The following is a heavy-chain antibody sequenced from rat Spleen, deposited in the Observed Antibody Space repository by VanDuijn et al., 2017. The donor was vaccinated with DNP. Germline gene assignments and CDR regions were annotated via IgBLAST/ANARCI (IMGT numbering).Heavy chain of an antibody. CDR3: ARPDY. V-gene: IGHV5-7*01. CDR1: GFTFSDYN. CDR2: ISYDGDST. J-gene: IGHJ2*01. Sequence: EVQLMGSGGGFVQPGRSLKLSCAASGFTFSDYNMAWVRQAPKEGLEWVATISYDGDSTYYRASVRGRFTISRDNVKSTLYLQMDRLRSEDTATYYCARPDYWGQGVMVTVSS.